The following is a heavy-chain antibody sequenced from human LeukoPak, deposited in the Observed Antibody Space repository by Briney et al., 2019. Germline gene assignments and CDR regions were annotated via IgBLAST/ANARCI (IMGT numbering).Heavy chain of an antibody. CDR1: GFTFSNYI. D-gene: IGHD1-1*01. CDR2: ISSSSSDI. V-gene: IGHV3-21*01. J-gene: IGHJ4*02. CDR3: ARDSASSTGPGY. Sequence: TGGSLRLSCAASGFTFSNYIMNWVRQAPGKGLEWVSSISSSSSDIYYADSVKGRFTISRDNAKNSLYLQMNSLRAGDTAVYYCARDSASSTGPGYWGQGTLVTVSS.